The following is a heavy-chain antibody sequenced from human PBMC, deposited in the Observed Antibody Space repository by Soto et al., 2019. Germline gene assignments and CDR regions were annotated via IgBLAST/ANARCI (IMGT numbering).Heavy chain of an antibody. J-gene: IGHJ4*02. CDR1: GDSISSRSYY. CDR2: MRYSGST. V-gene: IGHV4-39*01. Sequence: KPSETLSLTCTVSGDSISSRSYYWGWIRQPPGKGLEWIGSMRYSGSTYYNPSLKSRVTISVDTSKNQFSLKLSPVTAADTAVYYCASHMGDDYGDYYFDYWGQGTLVTVSS. CDR3: ASHMGDDYGDYYFDY. D-gene: IGHD4-17*01.